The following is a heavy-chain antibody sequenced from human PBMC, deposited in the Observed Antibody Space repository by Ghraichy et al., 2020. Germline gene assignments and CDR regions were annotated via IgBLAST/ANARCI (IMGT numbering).Heavy chain of an antibody. Sequence: GGSLRLSCEASGFTFGDYAMHWVRQAIGKGLEGVSGITWKSGIIGYADSVKGRFTISRDDAKNSLFLQMNSLRAEDTASYYCVKMCGVCGTCYWGSGVGWGRGTRVTVSS. V-gene: IGHV3-9*01. CDR2: ITWKSGII. CDR3: VKMCGVCGTCYWGSGVG. CDR1: GFTFGDYA. J-gene: IGHJ4*02. D-gene: IGHD2-15*01.